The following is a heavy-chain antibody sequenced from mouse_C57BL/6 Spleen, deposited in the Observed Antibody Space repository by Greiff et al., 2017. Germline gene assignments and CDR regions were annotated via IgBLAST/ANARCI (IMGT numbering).Heavy chain of an antibody. CDR1: GYSITSGFY. V-gene: IGHV3-6*01. CDR3: ARAGYHAMDY. J-gene: IGHJ4*01. CDR2: ISYDGSN. Sequence: EVQLQESGPGLVKPSQSLSLTCSVTGYSITSGFYWNWIRQFPGNKLEWMGYISYDGSNNYNPSLKNRISITRDTSKNQFFLKLNSVTTEDTATYYCARAGYHAMDYWGQGTSVTVSS.